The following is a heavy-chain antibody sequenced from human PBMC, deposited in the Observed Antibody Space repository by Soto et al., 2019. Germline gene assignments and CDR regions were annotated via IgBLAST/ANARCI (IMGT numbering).Heavy chain of an antibody. CDR1: GFTFSSYA. V-gene: IGHV3-23*01. D-gene: IGHD3-9*01. CDR3: AKDWEFDWPNYYFDY. Sequence: GGSLRLSCAASGFTFSSYAMSWIRQAPGKGLEWVSAISGDGSSTYFADSGKGRFTISRDNSKNTLYLQMNSLRAEDTAVYYCAKDWEFDWPNYYFDYWGQGTLVTVSS. CDR2: ISGDGSST. J-gene: IGHJ4*02.